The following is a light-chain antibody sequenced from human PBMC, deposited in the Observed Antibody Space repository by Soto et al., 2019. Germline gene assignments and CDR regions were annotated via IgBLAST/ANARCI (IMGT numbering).Light chain of an antibody. V-gene: IGKV1-5*01. Sequence: DIQMTQSPSTLSASVGDRVTITCRASQSISSWLAWYQQKPGKAPKLLIYGASSLEGGVPSRFSGSGSGTDFTLTISSLQPDDFATYYCQQYSTSGTFGQGTKVDIK. CDR3: QQYSTSGT. CDR2: GAS. J-gene: IGKJ1*01. CDR1: QSISSW.